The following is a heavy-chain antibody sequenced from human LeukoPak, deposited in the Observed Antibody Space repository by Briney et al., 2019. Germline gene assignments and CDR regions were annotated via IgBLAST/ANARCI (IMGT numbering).Heavy chain of an antibody. CDR1: GGSITSHF. CDR3: ARGGYQRLYYYYYMDV. CDR2: IHYSGST. Sequence: SETLSLTCSVSGGSITSHFWSWIRQPPGKGLEWIGYIHYSGSTYYNPSLKSRVTISVDTSKNQFSLKLSSVTAADTAVYYCARGGYQRLYYYYYMDVWGKGTTVTVSS. V-gene: IGHV4-59*11. D-gene: IGHD2-2*01. J-gene: IGHJ6*03.